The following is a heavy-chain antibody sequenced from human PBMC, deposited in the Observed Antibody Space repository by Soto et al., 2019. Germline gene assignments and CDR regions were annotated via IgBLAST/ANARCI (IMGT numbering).Heavy chain of an antibody. V-gene: IGHV3-48*03. D-gene: IGHD5-12*01. CDR3: AREWSVANPGY. J-gene: IGHJ4*02. CDR1: GSTFSSSE. CDR2: ISKSSSVI. Sequence: GGSLRLSCAASGSTFSSSEMHWVRQAPGKGLEWVSYISKSSSVIYYADSVKGRFTISRDNSKNTLYLQMNSLRPEDTAVHYCAREWSVANPGYRGQGTQVTVSS.